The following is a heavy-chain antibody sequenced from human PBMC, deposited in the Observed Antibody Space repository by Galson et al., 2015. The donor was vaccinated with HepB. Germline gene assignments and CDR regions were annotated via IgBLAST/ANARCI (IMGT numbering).Heavy chain of an antibody. V-gene: IGHV1-69*01. CDR1: GGTFSSYA. CDR3: ASNNDYGDYVKGD. J-gene: IGHJ4*02. Sequence: SCKASGGTFSSYAISWVRQAPGQGLEWMGGIIPIFGTANYAQKFQGRVTITADESTSTAYMELSSLRSEDTAVYYCASNNDYGDYVKGDWGQGTLVTVSS. CDR2: IIPIFGTA. D-gene: IGHD4-17*01.